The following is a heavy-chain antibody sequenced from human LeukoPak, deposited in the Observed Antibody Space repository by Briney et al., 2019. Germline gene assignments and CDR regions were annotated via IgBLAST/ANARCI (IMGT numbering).Heavy chain of an antibody. J-gene: IGHJ4*02. V-gene: IGHV5-51*01. CDR3: ARRSSYGYDLYYFDY. Sequence: GESLKISCKGSGYSFTSYGIGWVRQMPGKGLEWMGIIYPGDSDTRYSPSFQGQVTISADKSISTAYLQWSSLKASDTAMYYCARRSSYGYDLYYFDYWGQGTLVTVSS. CDR2: IYPGDSDT. D-gene: IGHD5-18*01. CDR1: GYSFTSYG.